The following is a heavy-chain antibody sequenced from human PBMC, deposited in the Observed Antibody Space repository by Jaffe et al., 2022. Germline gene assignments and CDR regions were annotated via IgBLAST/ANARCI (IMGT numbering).Heavy chain of an antibody. D-gene: IGHD1-26*01. CDR1: GYTFTYRY. Sequence: QMQLVQSGAEVKKTGSSVKVSCKASGYTFTYRYLHWVRQAPGQALEWMGWITPFNGNTNYAQKFQDRVTITRDRSMSTAYMELSSLRSEDTAMYYCASTNLGGSYARYYFDYWGQGTLVTVSS. CDR2: ITPFNGNT. J-gene: IGHJ4*02. CDR3: ASTNLGGSYARYYFDY. V-gene: IGHV1-45*02.